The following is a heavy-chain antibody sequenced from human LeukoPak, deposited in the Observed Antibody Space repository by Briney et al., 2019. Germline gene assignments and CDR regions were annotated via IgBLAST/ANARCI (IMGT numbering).Heavy chain of an antibody. CDR2: IRYDGSNK. J-gene: IGHJ3*01. CDR3: AKDPNGDYVGAFDF. D-gene: IGHD4-17*01. Sequence: PGGSLRLSCAASGFTFSSYGMHWVRQAPGKGLEWVAFIRYDGSNKYYADSVKGRFTISRDNSKNTLYLQMNSLRAEDTAVYYCAKDPNGDYVGAFDFWGQGTMVSVSS. V-gene: IGHV3-30*02. CDR1: GFTFSSYG.